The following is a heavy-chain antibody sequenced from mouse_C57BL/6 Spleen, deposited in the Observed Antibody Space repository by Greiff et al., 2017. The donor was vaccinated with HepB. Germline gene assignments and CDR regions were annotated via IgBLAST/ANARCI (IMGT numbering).Heavy chain of an antibody. J-gene: IGHJ4*01. D-gene: IGHD1-2*01. Sequence: VNVVESGPGLVAPSQSLSITCTVSGFSLTSYGVHWVRQPPGKGLEWLVVIWSDGSTTYNSALKSRLSISKDNSKSQVFLKMNSLQTDDTAMYYCARSSLLRYAMDYWGQGTSVTVSS. CDR1: GFSLTSYG. CDR2: IWSDGST. V-gene: IGHV2-6*03. CDR3: ARSSLLRYAMDY.